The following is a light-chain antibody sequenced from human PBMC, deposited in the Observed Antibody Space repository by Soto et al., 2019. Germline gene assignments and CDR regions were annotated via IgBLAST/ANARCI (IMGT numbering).Light chain of an antibody. CDR1: SSNIRKNY. CDR3: GTWNSSLNAGV. Sequence: QSALAQPPSVSAAPGEKVTISCSGSSSNIRKNYVSWYQQFPGTAPKLLIYENNKRPSGIPDRFSGSKSGTSATLGITGLQTGDEADYYSGTWNSSLNAGVFGTGTKVTVL. CDR2: ENN. J-gene: IGLJ1*01. V-gene: IGLV1-51*01.